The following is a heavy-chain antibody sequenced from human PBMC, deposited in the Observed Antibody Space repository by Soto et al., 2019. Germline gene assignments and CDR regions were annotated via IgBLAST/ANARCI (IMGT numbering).Heavy chain of an antibody. V-gene: IGHV1-2*02. CDR2: INTILGVT. CDR1: GYTFTGYY. Sequence: ASVKVSCKASGYTFTGYYMHWVRQAPGQGLEWMGRINTILGVTNYAQKFQGRVTITADKSISTAYMELSSLRSEDTAVYYCARDPRRLAPTPLEVWYYGMDVWGQGTTVTVSS. J-gene: IGHJ6*02. CDR3: ARDPRRLAPTPLEVWYYGMDV.